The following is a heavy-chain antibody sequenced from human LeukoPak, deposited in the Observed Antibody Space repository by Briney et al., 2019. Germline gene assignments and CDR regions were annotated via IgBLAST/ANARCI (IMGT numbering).Heavy chain of an antibody. J-gene: IGHJ4*02. D-gene: IGHD3-22*01. CDR3: ARDTRSYDSSGYYFFDF. CDR1: GASIRSYY. V-gene: IGHV4-59*01. Sequence: PSETLSLTCTVSGASIRSYYSNWLRHPPGKGLEWIGHINYSGSTNFNPSLKSRATISMDTSKHHFSLKLSSVTAADTAVYYCARDTRSYDSSGYYFFDFWGQGTLVTVSS. CDR2: INYSGST.